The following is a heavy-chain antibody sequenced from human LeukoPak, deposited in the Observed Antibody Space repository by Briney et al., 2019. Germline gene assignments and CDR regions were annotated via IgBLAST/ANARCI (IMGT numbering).Heavy chain of an antibody. D-gene: IGHD3-10*01. V-gene: IGHV4-34*01. CDR3: ARPRYYGSGSYLY. J-gene: IGHJ4*02. CDR2: INHSGST. Sequence: SQTLSLTCAVYGGSFSGYYWSWIRQPPGKGLEWIGEINHSGSTNYNPSLKSRVTISVDTSKNQFSLKLSSVTAADTAVYYCARPRYYGSGSYLYWDQGTLVTVSS. CDR1: GGSFSGYY.